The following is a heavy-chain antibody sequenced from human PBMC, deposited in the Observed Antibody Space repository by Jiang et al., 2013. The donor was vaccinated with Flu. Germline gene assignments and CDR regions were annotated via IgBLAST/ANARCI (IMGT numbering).Heavy chain of an antibody. D-gene: IGHD4-11*01. CDR3: ARPSGHDSPLDV. CDR2: ISVGNGNT. Sequence: SGAEVKKPGASVKVSCKASGYTFSRSAMHWVRLAPGQGLEWMGWISVGNGNTKYSQKFEGRVTISSDTSASTVYMEMGSLRSEDTAVYFCARPSGHDSPLDV. V-gene: IGHV1-3*01. J-gene: IGHJ6*01. CDR1: GYTFSRSA.